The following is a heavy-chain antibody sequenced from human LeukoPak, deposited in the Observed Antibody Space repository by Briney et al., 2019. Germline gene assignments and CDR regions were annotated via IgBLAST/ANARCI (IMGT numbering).Heavy chain of an antibody. CDR1: GYSISSGYY. V-gene: IGHV4-38-2*02. Sequence: SETLSLTCTVSGYSISSGYYWGWIRQPPGKGLEWIGSIYHSGSTYYNPSLKSRVTISVGTSKNQFSLKLSSVTAADTAVYYCARGLDYYDSSGYYYDWGQGTLVTVSS. J-gene: IGHJ4*02. CDR3: ARGLDYYDSSGYYYD. CDR2: IYHSGST. D-gene: IGHD3-22*01.